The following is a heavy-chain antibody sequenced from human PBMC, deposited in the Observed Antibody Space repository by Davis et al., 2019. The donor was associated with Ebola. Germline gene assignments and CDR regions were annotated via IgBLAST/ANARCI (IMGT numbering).Heavy chain of an antibody. Sequence: SQTLSLTCGVSGGSFSGYYWWGWIRQPPGKGLEWIGYIHYSGTTNYNPSVKSRVTMSVDTSKNQFSLKLSSVTALDTAVYYCARTSHARISSTTVTHYYYYMDVWGKGTTVTVSS. V-gene: IGHV4-28*06. J-gene: IGHJ6*03. CDR2: IHYSGTT. CDR3: ARTSHARISSTTVTHYYYYMDV. CDR1: GGSFSGYYW. D-gene: IGHD2-2*01.